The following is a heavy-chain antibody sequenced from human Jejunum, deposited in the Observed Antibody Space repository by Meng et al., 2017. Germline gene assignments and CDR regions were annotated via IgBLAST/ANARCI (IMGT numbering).Heavy chain of an antibody. CDR2: ISRSGRA. V-gene: IGHV4-4*02. D-gene: IGHD1/OR15-1a*01. J-gene: IGHJ4*02. CDR1: CGSVSTTDW. CDR3: ARDPRTNWASRFFDN. Sequence: QVQLEGSGPGLVRPSGTLSLTCAVSCGSVSTTDWWSWVRQPPGKGLEWIGEISRSGRANYNPSLKGRVTISLDRSMNLFSLKLDSVTAADAAVYYCARDPRTNWASRFFDNWGQGTLVTVSS.